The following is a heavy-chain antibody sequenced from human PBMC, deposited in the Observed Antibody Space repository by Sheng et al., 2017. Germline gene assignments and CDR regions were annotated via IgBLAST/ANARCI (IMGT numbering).Heavy chain of an antibody. J-gene: IGHJ6*04. V-gene: IGHV3-30-3*01. CDR3: ARDYLVVYAMDV. CDR2: MSYDGSNK. Sequence: QVQLVESGGGVVQPGRSLRLSCAASGFTVSSYAVHWVRQAPGKGLEWVALMSYDGSNKYYADSVKGRFTISRDNSKNTLYLQMNTLRAEDTAVYYCARDYLVVYAMDVWGKGTTVTVSS. CDR1: GFTVSSYA. D-gene: IGHD2-8*02.